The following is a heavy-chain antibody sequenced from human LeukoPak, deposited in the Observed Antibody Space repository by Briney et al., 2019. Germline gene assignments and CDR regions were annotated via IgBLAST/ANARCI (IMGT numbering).Heavy chain of an antibody. CDR2: IANEATNYAT. CDR1: GLSFTDSG. CDR3: VRHRTAGIGENWFDP. D-gene: IGHD3-10*01. J-gene: IGHJ5*02. Sequence: LPGRSLRLSCAASGLSFTDSGFHWVRHASGKGLEWVARIANEATNYATAYAASVKGRFTIYRDNSKKTAYLQMNRLKTEDTAVYYCVRHRTAGIGENWFDPWGQGTLVTVSS. V-gene: IGHV3-73*01.